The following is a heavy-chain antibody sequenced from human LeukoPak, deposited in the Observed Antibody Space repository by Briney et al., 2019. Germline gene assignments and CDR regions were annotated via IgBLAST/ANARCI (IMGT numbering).Heavy chain of an antibody. D-gene: IGHD3-3*01. Sequence: ASVKVSCKASGYTFTSYYMHWVRQAPGQGLEWMGIINPSGGSTSYAQKFQGRVTMTRDTSTSTVYMELSSLRSEDTAVYYCARVGLSGYYISASSFDYWGQGTLATVSS. CDR2: INPSGGST. V-gene: IGHV1-46*01. CDR3: ARVGLSGYYISASSFDY. J-gene: IGHJ4*02. CDR1: GYTFTSYY.